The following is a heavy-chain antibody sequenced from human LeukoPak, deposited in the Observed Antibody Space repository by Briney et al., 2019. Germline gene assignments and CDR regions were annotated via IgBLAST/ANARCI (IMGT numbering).Heavy chain of an antibody. J-gene: IGHJ5*02. CDR3: ARASFNVVFGNWFDP. Sequence: PSETLSLICTVSSGSLGSSSNYWGWIRQAPGKGLEWIGNVYYSGSTFYNPSLKSRVTISVDTSKNQFSLKLRSVTAADTAIYYCARASFNVVFGNWFDPWGQGTLVTVSS. CDR1: SGSLGSSSNY. D-gene: IGHD2-8*01. CDR2: VYYSGST. V-gene: IGHV4-39*01.